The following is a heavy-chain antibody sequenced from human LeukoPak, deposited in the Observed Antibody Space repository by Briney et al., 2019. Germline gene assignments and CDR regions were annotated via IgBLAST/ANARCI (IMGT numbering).Heavy chain of an antibody. CDR2: INPNSGGT. Sequence: GASVKVSCKASGYTFTGYYIHWVRQAPGQGLEWMGWINPNSGGTHYEQKFQGRVTMTRDTSISTAYMELSRLRSDDTAVYYCARAYYDFWSGYQGLGSGVELWGQGTLVTVSS. J-gene: IGHJ4*02. V-gene: IGHV1-2*02. D-gene: IGHD3-3*01. CDR3: ARAYYDFWSGYQGLGSGVEL. CDR1: GYTFTGYY.